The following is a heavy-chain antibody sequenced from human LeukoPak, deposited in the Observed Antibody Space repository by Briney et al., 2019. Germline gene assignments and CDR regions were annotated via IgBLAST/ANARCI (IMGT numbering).Heavy chain of an antibody. CDR2: IYHSGST. V-gene: IGHV4-39*01. D-gene: IGHD2-2*01. CDR1: GGSISSGNYY. CDR3: ARLSRDIVVVPAARRGSKTMDV. J-gene: IGHJ6*04. Sequence: PSETLSLTCTVSGGSISSGNYYWSWIRQPPGKGLEWIGSIYHSGSTYYNPSLKSRVTISVDTSKNQFSLKLSSVTAADTAVYYCARLSRDIVVVPAARRGSKTMDVWGKGTTVTVSS.